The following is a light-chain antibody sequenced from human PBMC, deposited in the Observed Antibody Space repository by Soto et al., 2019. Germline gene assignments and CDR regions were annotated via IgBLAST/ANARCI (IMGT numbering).Light chain of an antibody. CDR1: QSVSSK. CDR3: QQYGSSAPIT. V-gene: IGKV3-20*01. CDR2: AAS. J-gene: IGKJ5*01. Sequence: EIVMTQSPATLSVSPGERATLSCRASQSVSSKLAWYQQKPGQAPRLLIYAASSRATGIPDRFSGSGSGTDFTLTISRLEPEDFALYFCQQYGSSAPITFGQGTRLEIK.